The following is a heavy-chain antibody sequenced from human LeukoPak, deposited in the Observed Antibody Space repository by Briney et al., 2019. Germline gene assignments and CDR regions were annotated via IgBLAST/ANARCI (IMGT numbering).Heavy chain of an antibody. CDR1: GGSFSGYY. CDR3: ARSGSGSYALDWFDP. CDR2: INHSGST. J-gene: IGHJ5*02. D-gene: IGHD1-26*01. Sequence: PSETLSLTCAVYGGSFSGYYWSWIRQPPGKGLEWIGEINHSGSTSYNPSLKSRVTISVDTSKNQFSLKLSSVTAADTAVYYCARSGSGSYALDWFDPWGQGTLVTVSS. V-gene: IGHV4-34*01.